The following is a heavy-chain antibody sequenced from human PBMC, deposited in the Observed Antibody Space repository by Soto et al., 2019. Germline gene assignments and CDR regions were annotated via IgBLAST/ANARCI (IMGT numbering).Heavy chain of an antibody. Sequence: GGSLRLSCAASGFIFSNYGMHWVRQAPGKGLEWVAVIWYDGSNKYYADSVKGRFTISRDNSKNTVYLQMNSLRAEDTAVYYCAKSPGMYYYDSSGYYHYDYWGQGTLVTVSS. CDR1: GFIFSNYG. D-gene: IGHD3-22*01. V-gene: IGHV3-33*06. J-gene: IGHJ4*02. CDR2: IWYDGSNK. CDR3: AKSPGMYYYDSSGYYHYDY.